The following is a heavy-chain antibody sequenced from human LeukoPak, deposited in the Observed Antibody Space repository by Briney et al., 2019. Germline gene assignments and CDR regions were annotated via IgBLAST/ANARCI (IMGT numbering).Heavy chain of an antibody. Sequence: ASVKVSCKASGYIFSNYAISWVRQAPGQGLEWMGWINIYNGNTNYAQRLQGRVTMTTDTSTSTAYMELMSLRSDDTAVYYCASLLWFGESSPFDPWGQGTLVTVSS. D-gene: IGHD3-10*01. V-gene: IGHV1-18*01. CDR2: INIYNGNT. CDR1: GYIFSNYA. J-gene: IGHJ5*02. CDR3: ASLLWFGESSPFDP.